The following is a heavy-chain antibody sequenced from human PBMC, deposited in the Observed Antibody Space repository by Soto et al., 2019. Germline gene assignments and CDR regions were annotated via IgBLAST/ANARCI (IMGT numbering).Heavy chain of an antibody. CDR3: AKDITPSEY. CDR2: ISAYNGNT. Sequence: GINWVRQAPGQGLEWMGWISAYNGNTNYAQKLQGRVTMTTDTSTSTAYMDLRSLISDDTAVYDSAKDITPSEYWGQGTLVTVTS. D-gene: IGHD3-10*01. J-gene: IGHJ4*02. V-gene: IGHV1-18*01. CDR1: G.